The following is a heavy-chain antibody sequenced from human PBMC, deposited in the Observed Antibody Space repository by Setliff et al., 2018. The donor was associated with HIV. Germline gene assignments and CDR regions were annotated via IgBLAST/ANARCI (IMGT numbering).Heavy chain of an antibody. V-gene: IGHV4-4*02. CDR3: ARRRDGYNLIDY. D-gene: IGHD5-12*01. Sequence: PSETLSLTCTVSGGSISSSNWWSWVRQPPGKGLEWIGEMSHSGSAAYNPSLRSRVTMSLDKSNNQFSLKLNSVTAADTAIYYCARRRDGYNLIDYWGQGTLVTVSS. J-gene: IGHJ4*02. CDR2: MSHSGSA. CDR1: GGSISSSNW.